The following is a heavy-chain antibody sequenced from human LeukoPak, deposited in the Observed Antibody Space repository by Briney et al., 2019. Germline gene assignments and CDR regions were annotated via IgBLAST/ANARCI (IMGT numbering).Heavy chain of an antibody. CDR2: IKPDGIDK. V-gene: IGHV3-7*01. D-gene: IGHD2-15*01. CDR1: GFTLSSFW. J-gene: IGHJ5*01. Sequence: TGGSLTLSCSASGFTLSSFWMSWVRQAPGKGLEGVANIKPDGIDKYFVDSVKGRFTISRDYAKNSLYLQMNSLRGEDTAVYYCATWSGGCCDSWGQGTLVTVSS. CDR3: ATWSGGCCDS.